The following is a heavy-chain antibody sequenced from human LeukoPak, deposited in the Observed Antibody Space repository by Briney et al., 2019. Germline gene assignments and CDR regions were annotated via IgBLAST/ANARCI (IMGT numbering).Heavy chain of an antibody. V-gene: IGHV3-33*08. Sequence: PGGSLRLSCAASGFTFSNYGMHWVRQAPGKGLEWVAVIWYDGSNKYYADSVKGRFTISRDNSKNTLYLQMNSLGAEDTAVYYCARAGDYGGNSGVYWGQGTLVTVSS. CDR3: ARAGDYGGNSGVY. CDR2: IWYDGSNK. J-gene: IGHJ4*02. D-gene: IGHD4-23*01. CDR1: GFTFSNYG.